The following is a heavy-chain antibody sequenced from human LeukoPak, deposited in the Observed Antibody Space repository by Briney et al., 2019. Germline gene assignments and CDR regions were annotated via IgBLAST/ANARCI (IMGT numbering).Heavy chain of an antibody. Sequence: GGSLRLSCAASGFTFSNYGLSWVRQAPGKGLEWVSGITGSGGSTYYADSVKGRFTISRDNSKNTLYLQMNSLRAEDTAIYYCARVAQYLVGASSTAFFGYWGQGTLVTVSS. D-gene: IGHD1-26*01. J-gene: IGHJ4*02. CDR2: ITGSGGST. V-gene: IGHV3-23*01. CDR3: ARVAQYLVGASSTAFFGY. CDR1: GFTFSNYG.